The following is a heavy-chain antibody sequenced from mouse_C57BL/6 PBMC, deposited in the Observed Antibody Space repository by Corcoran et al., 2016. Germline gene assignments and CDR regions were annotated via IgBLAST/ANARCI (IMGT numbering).Heavy chain of an antibody. Sequence: QVQLQQSGPELVKPGASVKISCKASGYTFTDYYINWVKQRPGQGLEWIGWIFPGSGSTYYNEKFKVKATLTVDKSYSTAYMLLSSLTSEDSAVYFWARKGNYSYAMDYWGQGTSVTLSS. CDR3: ARKGNYSYAMDY. CDR1: GYTFTDYY. CDR2: IFPGSGST. V-gene: IGHV1-75*01. D-gene: IGHD2-1*01. J-gene: IGHJ4*01.